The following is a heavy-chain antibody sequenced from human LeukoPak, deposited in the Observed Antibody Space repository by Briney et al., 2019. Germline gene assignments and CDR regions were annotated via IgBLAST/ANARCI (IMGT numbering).Heavy chain of an antibody. D-gene: IGHD3-3*01. J-gene: IGHJ5*02. CDR3: ARGVDDFWSGYWNWFDP. CDR2: IYYSGST. CDR1: GGSLSSSSYY. V-gene: IGHV4-39*07. Sequence: SETLSLTCTVSGGSLSSSSYYWGWIRQPPGKGLEWIGSIYYSGSTYYNPSLKSRVTISVDTSKNQFSLKLSSVTAADTAVYYCARGVDDFWSGYWNWFDPWGQGTLVTVSS.